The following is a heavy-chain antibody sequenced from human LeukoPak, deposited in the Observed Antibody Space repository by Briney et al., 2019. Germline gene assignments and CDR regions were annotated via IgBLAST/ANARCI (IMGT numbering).Heavy chain of an antibody. V-gene: IGHV4-59*01. D-gene: IGHD4-11*01. CDR3: ASTVEGSWYYYMDV. CDR1: GGSISSYY. J-gene: IGHJ6*03. CDR2: IYYSGST. Sequence: SETLSLTCTVSGGSISSYYWSWIRQPPGKGLEWIGYIYYSGSTNYNPSLKSRVTISVDTCKNQFSLKVSCVTAADTAVYYCASTVEGSWYYYMDVWGKGTTVTVSS.